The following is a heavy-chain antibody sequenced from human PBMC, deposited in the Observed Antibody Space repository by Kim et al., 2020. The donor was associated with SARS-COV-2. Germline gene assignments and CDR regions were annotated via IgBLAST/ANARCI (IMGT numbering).Heavy chain of an antibody. V-gene: IGHV3-73*01. J-gene: IGHJ4*02. CDR3: TRWGGLYYDFWSGYDY. Sequence: GGSLRLSCAASGFTFSGSAMHWVRQASGKGLEWVGRIRSKANSYATAYAASVKGRFTISRDDSKNTAYLQMNSLKTEDTAVYYCTRWGGLYYDFWSGYDYWGQGTLVTVSS. CDR1: GFTFSGSA. CDR2: IRSKANSYAT. D-gene: IGHD3-3*01.